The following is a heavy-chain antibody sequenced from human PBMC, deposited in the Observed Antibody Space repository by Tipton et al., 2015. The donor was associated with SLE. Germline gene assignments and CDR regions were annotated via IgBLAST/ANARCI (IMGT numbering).Heavy chain of an antibody. CDR3: AGDYGDYVIYYYGMDV. CDR2: ISGSGGST. V-gene: IGHV3-23*01. D-gene: IGHD4-17*01. CDR1: GFTFSSYA. J-gene: IGHJ6*02. Sequence: GSLRLSCAASGFTFSSYAMSWVRQAPGKGLEWVSAISGSGGSTYYADSVKGRFTISRDNSKNTLYLQMNSLRAEDTAVYYCAGDYGDYVIYYYGMDVWGQGTTVTVSS.